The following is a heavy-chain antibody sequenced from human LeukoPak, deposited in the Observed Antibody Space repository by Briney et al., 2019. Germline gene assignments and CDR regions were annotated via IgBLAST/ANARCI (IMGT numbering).Heavy chain of an antibody. CDR3: ATLSTGTGYLVP. J-gene: IGHJ5*02. Sequence: PPETPCPSRTVSGGSISTSSYYWDWIRQPPGKRLEWIGNVYYRGSTYYNPSLKSRATISVDTSKIQFSLKLSSVTAADTAVYYCATLSTGTGYLVPWGQRTLVTVSS. D-gene: IGHD1-1*01. V-gene: IGHV4-39*05. CDR1: GGSISTSSYY. CDR2: VYYRGST.